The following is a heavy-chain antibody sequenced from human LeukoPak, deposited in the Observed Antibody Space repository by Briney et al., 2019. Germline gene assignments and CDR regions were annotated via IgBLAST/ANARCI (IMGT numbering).Heavy chain of an antibody. CDR1: GYTFTSSD. J-gene: IGHJ5*02. Sequence: ASVKVSCKASGYTFTSSDINCVRQATGQGLEWMGWMIPNSGNTGYAQKFQGRVTMTRNTSISTAYMELSGLRSEDTAVYYCARGGPLLWFGELRHNWFDPWGQGTLVTVSS. CDR3: ARGGPLLWFGELRHNWFDP. CDR2: MIPNSGNT. D-gene: IGHD3-10*01. V-gene: IGHV1-8*01.